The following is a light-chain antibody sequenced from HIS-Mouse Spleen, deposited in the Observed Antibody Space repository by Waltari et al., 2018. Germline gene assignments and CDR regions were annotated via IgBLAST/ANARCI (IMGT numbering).Light chain of an antibody. V-gene: IGLV2-14*03. CDR3: SSYTSSSTWV. CDR1: SSDVGGYNY. J-gene: IGLJ3*02. CDR2: NVS. Sequence: QSALTQPASVSGSPGQSITISCTGTSSDVGGYNYVSWYQQHPGKAPKLMIYNVSDRPSGCSNRFSGYKSGNTASLTISGLQAEDEADYYCSSYTSSSTWVFGGGTKLTVL.